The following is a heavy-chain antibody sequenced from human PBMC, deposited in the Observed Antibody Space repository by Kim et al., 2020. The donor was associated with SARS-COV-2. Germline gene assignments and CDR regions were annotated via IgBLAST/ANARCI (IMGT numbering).Heavy chain of an antibody. J-gene: IGHJ6*02. V-gene: IGHV3-33*01. Sequence: YYADAVKGRFTTSGDNSKNTVYLQMNSLRAEDTAVYYCARDTRDYYAMDVWGQGTTVTVSS. CDR3: ARDTRDYYAMDV.